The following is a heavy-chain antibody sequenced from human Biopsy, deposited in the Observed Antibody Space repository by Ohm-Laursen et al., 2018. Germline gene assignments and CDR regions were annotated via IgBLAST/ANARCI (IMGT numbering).Heavy chain of an antibody. CDR1: GVYISDYY. Sequence: PSETLSLTCSVSGVYISDYYWSWIRQPPGRGLEWVESIYYSGSTNYNPSLKSRVTISADTSKSQLSLHLTSVTAADTAVYYCASRGPVMASDYYFDDWGQGTLVTVSS. D-gene: IGHD3/OR15-3a*01. CDR3: ASRGPVMASDYYFDD. V-gene: IGHV4-59*08. J-gene: IGHJ4*02. CDR2: IYYSGST.